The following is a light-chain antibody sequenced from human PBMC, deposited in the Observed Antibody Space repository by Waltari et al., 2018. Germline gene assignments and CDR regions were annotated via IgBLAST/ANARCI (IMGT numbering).Light chain of an antibody. V-gene: IGKV3-20*01. J-gene: IGKJ2*01. Sequence: EIVLTQSPGTLSLSPGERATLSCRASQSVSSSYFAWYQQKPGQAPRLLIYCSSSSATGIPYMFSGSGSGTDFTLTISRLAPEDFAVYYCQQYGSSPPTFGQGTKLEIK. CDR2: CSS. CDR1: QSVSSSY. CDR3: QQYGSSPPT.